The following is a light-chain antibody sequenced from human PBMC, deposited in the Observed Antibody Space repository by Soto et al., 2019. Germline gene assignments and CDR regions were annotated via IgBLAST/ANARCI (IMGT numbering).Light chain of an antibody. CDR1: QSVSTNY. Sequence: EIVLTQSPATLSLSPGERATLSCRASQSVSTNYLAWYQQKPGQAPRLLIYGASSRGNGIPDRFSGSGSGTDFTLTISRLEPEDFAVYYCQQYSSSSWTFGQGTKVEIK. J-gene: IGKJ1*01. V-gene: IGKV3-20*01. CDR3: QQYSSSSWT. CDR2: GAS.